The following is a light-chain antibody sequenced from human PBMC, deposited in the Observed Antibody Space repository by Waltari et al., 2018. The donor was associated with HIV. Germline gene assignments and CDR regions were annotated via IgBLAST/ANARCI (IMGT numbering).Light chain of an antibody. V-gene: IGLV1-51*02. Sequence: QSVLPPPPSVSAAPGQKVPLSCSASGSNLGNNYVSWSQHTPGPAPKVLMFENNKSHSGAPYRCVGSKSDTSATLAITGLQPGDEAYYYCGTWDTRLSAWVFGGGTKLSVL. CDR1: GSNLGNNY. CDR3: GTWDTRLSAWV. J-gene: IGLJ3*02. CDR2: ENN.